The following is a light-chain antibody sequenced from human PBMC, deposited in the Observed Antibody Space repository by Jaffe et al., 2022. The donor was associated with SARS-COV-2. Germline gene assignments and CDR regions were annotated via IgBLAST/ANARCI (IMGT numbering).Light chain of an antibody. CDR3: LLSYSGPRAGV. Sequence: QAVVTQEPSLTVSPGGTVTLTCGSTTGAVTSGHYPYWFQQKPGQAPRTLIYDTSNKHSWTPARFSGSLLGGKAALTLSGAQPEDEAEYYCLLSYSGPRAGVFGGGTKLTVL. CDR2: DTS. J-gene: IGLJ3*02. V-gene: IGLV7-46*01. CDR1: TGAVTSGHY.